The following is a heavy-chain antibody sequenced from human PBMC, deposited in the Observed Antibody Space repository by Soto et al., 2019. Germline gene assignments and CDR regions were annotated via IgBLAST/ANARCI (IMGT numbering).Heavy chain of an antibody. J-gene: IGHJ6*02. D-gene: IGHD6-19*01. V-gene: IGHV4-59*01. CDR2: IYYSGST. CDR3: ARDRSSGPYYYYYGVDV. CDR1: GGSISSYY. Sequence: SETLSLTCTVSGGSISSYYWSWIRQPPGKGLEWIGYIYYSGSTNYNPSLKSRVTISVDTSKNQFSLKLSSVTAADTAVYYCARDRSSGPYYYYYGVDVWGQGTTVTVSS.